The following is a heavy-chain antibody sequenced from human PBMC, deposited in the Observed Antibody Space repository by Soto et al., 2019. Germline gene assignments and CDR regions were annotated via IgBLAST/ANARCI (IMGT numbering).Heavy chain of an antibody. Sequence: LSLTCAVYGGSFSGYYWSWIRQPPGKGLEWIGEINHSGSTNYNPSLKSRVTISVDTSKNQFSLKLSSVTAADTAVYYCARGDYDFWSGYYTLDYWGQGTLVTVSS. D-gene: IGHD3-3*01. CDR1: GGSFSGYY. CDR3: ARGDYDFWSGYYTLDY. J-gene: IGHJ4*02. CDR2: INHSGST. V-gene: IGHV4-34*01.